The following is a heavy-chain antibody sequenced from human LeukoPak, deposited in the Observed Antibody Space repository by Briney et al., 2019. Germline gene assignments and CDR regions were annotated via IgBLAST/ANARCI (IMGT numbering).Heavy chain of an antibody. CDR3: ARGRRYYDSSGYYYFDY. CDR2: MNHNSGNT. V-gene: IGHV1-8*01. CDR1: GYTFTSYD. Sequence: ASVKVSCKASGYTFTSYDINWVRQATGQGLEWMGWMNHNSGNTGYAQKFQGRVTMTRNTSISTAYMELSSLRSEDTAVYYCARGRRYYDSSGYYYFDYWGQGTLVTVSS. D-gene: IGHD3-22*01. J-gene: IGHJ4*02.